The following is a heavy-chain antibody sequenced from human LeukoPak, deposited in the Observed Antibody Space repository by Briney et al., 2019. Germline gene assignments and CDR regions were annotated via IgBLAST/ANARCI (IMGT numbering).Heavy chain of an antibody. V-gene: IGHV1-18*01. D-gene: IGHD6-13*01. CDR2: ISAYNGNT. CDR1: GYTFTSYG. Sequence: GASVKVSCKASGYTFTSYGISWVRQAPGRGLEWMGWISAYNGNTNYAQKLQGRVTMTTDTSTSTAYMELRSLRSDDTAVYYCARDEYASSWYYFDYWGQGTPVTVSS. CDR3: ARDEYASSWYYFDY. J-gene: IGHJ4*02.